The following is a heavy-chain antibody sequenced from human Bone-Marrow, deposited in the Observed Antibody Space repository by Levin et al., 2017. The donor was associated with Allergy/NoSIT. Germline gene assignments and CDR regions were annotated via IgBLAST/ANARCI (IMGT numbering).Heavy chain of an antibody. V-gene: IGHV1-69*04. CDR1: GGTFGSYS. Sequence: KISCEASGGTFGSYSFNWVRQAPGQGLEWMGNIIPVLHKENYAQNFQGRVTITADRSTNTVYMELTSLRPEDTAVYYCARACRTIFCPPHHMDVWGKGTTVNV. J-gene: IGHJ6*03. CDR2: IIPVLHKE. CDR3: ARACRTIFCPPHHMDV. D-gene: IGHD3-9*01.